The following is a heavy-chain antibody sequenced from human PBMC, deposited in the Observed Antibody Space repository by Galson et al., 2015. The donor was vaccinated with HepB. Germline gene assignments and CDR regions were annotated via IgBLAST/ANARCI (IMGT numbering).Heavy chain of an antibody. J-gene: IGHJ4*02. CDR2: IMPIFRAP. CDR3: AGGRRYQPDYFDF. V-gene: IGHV1-69*13. Sequence: SVKVSCKASGGPFSTLAISWVRQAPGQGLEWMGGIMPIFRAPKYAEKFQGRVAITADEFPSTVYMELSSLRSEDTAVYYCAGGRRYQPDYFDFWGQGTLVTVSS. D-gene: IGHD2-2*01. CDR1: GGPFSTLA.